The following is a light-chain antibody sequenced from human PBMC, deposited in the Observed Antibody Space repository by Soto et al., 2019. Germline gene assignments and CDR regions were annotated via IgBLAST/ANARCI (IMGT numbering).Light chain of an antibody. CDR2: GAS. CDR3: QQYGSSPMYT. Sequence: EIGLTQSPGTLSLSPGERATLSCRASQSVSSSYLAWYQQKPGQAPRLLIYGASSRATGIPDRFSGSGSGTDFTLTISRLEPEDFAVYYCQQYGSSPMYTFSQGTKVDIK. CDR1: QSVSSSY. J-gene: IGKJ2*01. V-gene: IGKV3-20*01.